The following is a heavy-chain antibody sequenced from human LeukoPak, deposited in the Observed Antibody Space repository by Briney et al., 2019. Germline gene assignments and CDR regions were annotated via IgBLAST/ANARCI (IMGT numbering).Heavy chain of an antibody. D-gene: IGHD6-19*01. V-gene: IGHV4-59*12. CDR1: GGSISSYY. CDR3: AGGGIAVAGNRKYFQH. J-gene: IGHJ1*01. Sequence: PSETLSLTCTVSGGSISSYYWSWIRQPPGKGLEWIGYIYYSGSTNCNPSLKSRVTISVDTSKNQFSLKLSSVTAADTAVYYCAGGGIAVAGNRKYFQHWGQGTLVTVSS. CDR2: IYYSGST.